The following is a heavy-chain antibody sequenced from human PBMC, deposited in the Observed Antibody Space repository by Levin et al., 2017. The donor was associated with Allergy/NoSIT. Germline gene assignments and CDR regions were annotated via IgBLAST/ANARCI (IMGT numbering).Heavy chain of an antibody. CDR2: IKSKADGGTT. CDR3: TTTRPGYSYGAAYYFDY. J-gene: IGHJ4*02. CDR1: GFTYTNAW. Sequence: GGSLRLSCAASGFTYTNAWMSWVRQAPGKGLEWVGRIKSKADGGTTDYAAPVKGRFTISRDDSKNTVYLQMESLKTDDTAVYYCTTTRPGYSYGAAYYFDYWGQGTLVSVSS. D-gene: IGHD5-18*01. V-gene: IGHV3-15*01.